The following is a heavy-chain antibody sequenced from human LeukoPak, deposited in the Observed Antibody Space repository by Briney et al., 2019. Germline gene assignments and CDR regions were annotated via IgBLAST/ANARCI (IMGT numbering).Heavy chain of an antibody. CDR2: IYTSGST. CDR1: GGSISSGSYC. V-gene: IGHV4-61*02. D-gene: IGHD3-22*01. J-gene: IGHJ4*02. Sequence: SETLSLTCTVSGGSISSGSYCWSWIRQPAGKGLEWIGRIYTSGSTNYNPSLKSRVTMSVDTSKNQFSLKLSSVTAADTAVYYCARDQYYYDSSGYSLFDYWGQGTLVTVSS. CDR3: ARDQYYYDSSGYSLFDY.